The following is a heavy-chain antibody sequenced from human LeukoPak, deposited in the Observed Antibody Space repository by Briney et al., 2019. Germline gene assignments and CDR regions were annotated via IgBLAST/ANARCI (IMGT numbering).Heavy chain of an antibody. D-gene: IGHD4-11*01. J-gene: IGHJ3*02. V-gene: IGHV3-66*01. Sequence: GGSLRLSCAASGFTVSSNYMSWVRQAPGKGLEWVSVIYSGGSTYYADSVKGRFTISRDNSKNTLYLQMNSLRAEDTAFYYCARDPAMTTGAFDIWGQGTVVTVSS. CDR2: IYSGGST. CDR1: GFTVSSNY. CDR3: ARDPAMTTGAFDI.